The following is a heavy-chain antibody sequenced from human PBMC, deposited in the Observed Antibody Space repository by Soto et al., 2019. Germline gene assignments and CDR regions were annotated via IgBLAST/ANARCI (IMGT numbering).Heavy chain of an antibody. D-gene: IGHD6-13*01. V-gene: IGHV3-23*01. J-gene: IGHJ4*02. CDR3: AKARTPSYSSSWYPSSNCHY. Sequence: GGSLRLSCAASGFTFSSYAMSWVRPAPGKGLEWVSAISGSGGSTYYADSVKGRFTISRDNSKNTLYLQMNSLRAEDTAVYYCAKARTPSYSSSWYPSSNCHYWSLGTLVIVPT. CDR2: ISGSGGST. CDR1: GFTFSSYA.